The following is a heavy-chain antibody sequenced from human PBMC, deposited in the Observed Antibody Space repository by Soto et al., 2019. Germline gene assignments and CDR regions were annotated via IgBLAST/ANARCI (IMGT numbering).Heavy chain of an antibody. CDR1: GYTFTSYY. CDR2: INPSGGST. J-gene: IGHJ3*02. V-gene: IGHV1-46*01. CDR3: ARAGGRTAADNAFDI. D-gene: IGHD2-15*01. Sequence: VASVKVSCKASGYTFTSYYMHWVRQAPGQGLEWMGIINPSGGSTSYAQKFQGRVTMTRDTSTSTLYMELSSLRSEDTAVYYCARAGGRTAADNAFDIWGQGTMVTVSS.